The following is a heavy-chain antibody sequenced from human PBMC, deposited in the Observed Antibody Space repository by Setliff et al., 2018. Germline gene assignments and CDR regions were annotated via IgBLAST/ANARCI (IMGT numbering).Heavy chain of an antibody. D-gene: IGHD3-22*01. Sequence: SETLSLTCTVSGGSISSSSYYWGWIRQPPGKGLEWIGSIYYSGSTYYNPSLKSRVTISVDTSKNQFSLKLSSVTAADTAVYYCAREVGYYDSSGYPDVWGKGTTVTAPQ. V-gene: IGHV4-39*07. J-gene: IGHJ6*04. CDR2: IYYSGST. CDR1: GGSISSSSYY. CDR3: AREVGYYDSSGYPDV.